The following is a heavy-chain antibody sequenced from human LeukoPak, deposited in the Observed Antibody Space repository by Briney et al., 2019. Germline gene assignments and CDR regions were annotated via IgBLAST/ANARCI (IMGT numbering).Heavy chain of an antibody. Sequence: PGGSLRLSCAASGFTFSSNGMHWVRQAPGKGLEWVSYISSSGSTIYYADSVKGRFTISRDNAKNSLYLQMNSLRAEDTALYYCAREETSISRSGGNHLLDYWGQGTLVTVSS. V-gene: IGHV3-48*04. D-gene: IGHD4-23*01. CDR2: ISSSGSTI. CDR3: AREETSISRSGGNHLLDY. J-gene: IGHJ4*02. CDR1: GFTFSSNG.